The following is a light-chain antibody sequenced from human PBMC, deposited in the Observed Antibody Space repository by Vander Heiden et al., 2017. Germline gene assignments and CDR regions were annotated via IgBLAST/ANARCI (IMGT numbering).Light chain of an antibody. CDR3: QQLNSYLWT. Sequence: IQLTQSPSSLSASVGDRVTITCRASQGISSYLAWYRQKPGKAPRFSGSGSGTDFTLTISSLQPEDFATYYCQQLNSYLWTFGQGTKVEIK. CDR1: QGISSY. V-gene: IGKV1-9*01. J-gene: IGKJ1*01.